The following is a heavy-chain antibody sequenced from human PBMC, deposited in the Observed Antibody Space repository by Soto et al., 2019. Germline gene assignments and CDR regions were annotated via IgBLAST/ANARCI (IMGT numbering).Heavy chain of an antibody. Sequence: PGGSLRLSCAASGFTFTDYYMSWIRQAPGKGLEWISYISSSGSSIFYSDSVKGRFTVSRDNAMNSLFVQMNSLRAEDTALYYCARLTGEDAFDIWGQGTTVTVSS. CDR2: ISSSGSSI. CDR1: GFTFTDYY. CDR3: ARLTGEDAFDI. J-gene: IGHJ3*02. V-gene: IGHV3-11*01. D-gene: IGHD7-27*01.